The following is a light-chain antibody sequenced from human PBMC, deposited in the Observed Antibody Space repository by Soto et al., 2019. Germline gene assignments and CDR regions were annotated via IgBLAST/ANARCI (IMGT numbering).Light chain of an antibody. J-gene: IGKJ1*01. CDR1: QIVSSN. V-gene: IGKV3-15*01. CDR2: GAV. Sequence: ELVMTQSPVTLSASPGERVTLSCRASQIVSSNLAWYQQKPGQAPRLLMYGAVTRATGIPARFSGSGSGTEFTLTISSLQSEDFAMYYCQQYDRWPPRSFGQGTKVEIK. CDR3: QQYDRWPPRS.